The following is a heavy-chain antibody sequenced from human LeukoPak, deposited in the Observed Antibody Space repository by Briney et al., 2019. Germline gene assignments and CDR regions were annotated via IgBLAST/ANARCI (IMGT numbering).Heavy chain of an antibody. CDR1: GGSFSGYY. J-gene: IGHJ4*02. V-gene: IGHV4-34*01. CDR3: ARGSDSSGYGADFDY. Sequence: SETLSLTCAVYGGSFSGYYWSWIRQPPGKGLEWIGEINHSGSTNYNPFLKSRVTISVDTSKNQFSLKLSSVTAADTAVYYCARGSDSSGYGADFDYWGQGTLVTVSS. D-gene: IGHD3-22*01. CDR2: INHSGST.